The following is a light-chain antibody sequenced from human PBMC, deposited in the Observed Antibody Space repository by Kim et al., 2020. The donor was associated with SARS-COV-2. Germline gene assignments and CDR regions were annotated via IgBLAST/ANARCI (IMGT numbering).Light chain of an antibody. CDR2: GAS. J-gene: IGKJ1*01. CDR3: LRYNSDPRT. V-gene: IGKV1-27*01. CDR1: QPLNNY. Sequence: ASVGDRVTITCRASQPLNNYLAWFQQKPGKVPTLLIYGASTLQPGVPSRSSGGRSGPDFTLTISSLQPEDVATYYCLRYNSDPRTFDQGTKVDIK.